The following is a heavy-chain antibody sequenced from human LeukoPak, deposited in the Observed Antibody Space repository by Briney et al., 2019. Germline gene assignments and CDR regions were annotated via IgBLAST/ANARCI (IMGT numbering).Heavy chain of an antibody. CDR3: ARIRFGELLPFDY. CDR2: INPNSGGT. Sequence: SVKVSCKASGYTFTGYYMHWVRQAPGQGLEWMGWINPNSGGTNYAQKFQGRVTMTRDTSTSTAYMELSRLRSDDTAVYYCARIRFGELLPFDYWGQGTLVTVSS. D-gene: IGHD3-10*01. J-gene: IGHJ4*02. CDR1: GYTFTGYY. V-gene: IGHV1-2*02.